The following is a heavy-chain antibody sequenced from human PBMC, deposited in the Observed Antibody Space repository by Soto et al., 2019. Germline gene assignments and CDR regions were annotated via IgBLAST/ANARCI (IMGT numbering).Heavy chain of an antibody. D-gene: IGHD2-15*01. Sequence: QVQLVESGGGVVQPGRSLRLSCAASGFTFSSYAMHWVRQAPGKGLEWVAVISYDGSNKYYADSVKGRFTISRDNSKNTLYLQMNSLRAEDTAVYYCASPTANRPVGFVYWGQGTLVTVSS. CDR1: GFTFSSYA. J-gene: IGHJ4*02. V-gene: IGHV3-30-3*01. CDR3: ASPTANRPVGFVY. CDR2: ISYDGSNK.